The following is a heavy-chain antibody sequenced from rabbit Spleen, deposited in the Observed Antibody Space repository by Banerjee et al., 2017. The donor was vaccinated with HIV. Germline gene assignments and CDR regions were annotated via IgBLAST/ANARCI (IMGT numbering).Heavy chain of an antibody. D-gene: IGHD1-1*01. CDR3: AGTGGRGPYYSNL. Sequence: QEQLEESGGGLVKPEGSLTLTCTASGFSFSNSYWICWVRQAPGKGLEWIACTNTGSGNTYYASWVNGRFTISRSTSLNTVDLKMTSLTAADTATYFCAGTGGRGPYYSNLWGPGTLVTVS. V-gene: IGHV1S43*01. J-gene: IGHJ4*01. CDR1: GFSFSNSYW. CDR2: TNTGSGNT.